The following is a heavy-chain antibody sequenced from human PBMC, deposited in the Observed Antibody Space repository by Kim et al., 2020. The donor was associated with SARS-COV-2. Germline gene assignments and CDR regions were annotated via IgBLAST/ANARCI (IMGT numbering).Heavy chain of an antibody. CDR1: GGSFSGYY. CDR2: INHSGST. V-gene: IGHV4-34*01. J-gene: IGHJ4*02. D-gene: IGHD4-4*01. CDR3: ARAKINPYSNYVGGWDY. Sequence: SETLSLTCAVYGGSFSGYYWSWIRQPPGKGLEWIGEINHSGSTNYNPSLKSRVTISVDTSKNQFSLKLSSVTAADTAVYYCARAKINPYSNYVGGWDYWGQGTLVTVSS.